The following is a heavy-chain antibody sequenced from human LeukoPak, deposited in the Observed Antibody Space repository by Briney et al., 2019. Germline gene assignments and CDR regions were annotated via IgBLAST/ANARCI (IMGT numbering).Heavy chain of an antibody. V-gene: IGHV1-69*05. J-gene: IGHJ4*02. CDR1: GGTFSGYA. D-gene: IGHD6-19*01. CDR3: ARAHREIAVAGTYYYFDY. Sequence: SVKVSCKASGGTFSGYAISWVRQAPGQGLEWMGGIIPIFGTANYAQKFQGRVTITTDESTSTAYMELSSLRSEDTAVYYCARAHREIAVAGTYYYFDYWGQGTLVTVSS. CDR2: IIPIFGTA.